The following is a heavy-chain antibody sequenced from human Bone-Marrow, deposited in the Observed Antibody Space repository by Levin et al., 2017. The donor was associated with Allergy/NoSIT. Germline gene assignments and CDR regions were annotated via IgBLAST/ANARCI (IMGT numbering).Heavy chain of an antibody. CDR2: IDPSDSYT. J-gene: IGHJ4*02. V-gene: IGHV5-10-1*01. D-gene: IGHD6-13*01. Sequence: NPGGSLRLSCKGSGYSFTSYWISWVRQMPGKGLEWMGRIDPSDSYTNYSPSFQGHVTISADKSISTAYLQWSSLKASDTAMYYCARLSIYQQLVPDYWGQGTLVTVSS. CDR1: GYSFTSYW. CDR3: ARLSIYQQLVPDY.